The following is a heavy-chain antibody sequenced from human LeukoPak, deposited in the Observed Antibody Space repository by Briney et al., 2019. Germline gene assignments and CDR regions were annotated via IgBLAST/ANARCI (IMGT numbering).Heavy chain of an antibody. CDR3: ASLKSSSWNLIDY. CDR2: INHSGST. Sequence: SETLSLTCTVSGGSISSSSYYWSWIRQPPGKGLEWIGEINHSGSTNYNPSLKSRVTISIDTSKNQFSLKLTSVTAADTAVYYCASLKSSSWNLIDYWGQGTLVTVSS. CDR1: GGSISSSSYY. J-gene: IGHJ4*02. D-gene: IGHD6-13*01. V-gene: IGHV4-39*07.